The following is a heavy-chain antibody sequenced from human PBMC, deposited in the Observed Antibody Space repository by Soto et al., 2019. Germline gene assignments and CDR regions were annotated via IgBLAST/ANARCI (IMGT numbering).Heavy chain of an antibody. D-gene: IGHD6-19*01. CDR2: ISSSNKDI. Sequence: GGSLRPSCVASGFTFSSYTMNWVRQAPGKGLEWLSSISSSNKDIYYADSVKGRFTISRDNAKNSLYLQMNSLRVEDTAVYHCATGYTSGPRIGVWGQGTTVTVSS. V-gene: IGHV3-21*01. J-gene: IGHJ6*02. CDR1: GFTFSSYT. CDR3: ATGYTSGPRIGV.